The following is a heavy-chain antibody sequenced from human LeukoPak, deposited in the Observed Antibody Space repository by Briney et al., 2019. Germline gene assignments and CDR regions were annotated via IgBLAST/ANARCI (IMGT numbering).Heavy chain of an antibody. CDR3: ARARPFGMYHLDV. Sequence: GGSLRLSCAASGFTFSSYAMSWVRQAPGKGLEWVSAISGSGGSTYYADSVKGRFTISRDNSKNTLYLQMNSLRAEDTAVYFCARARPFGMYHLDVWGKGTTVTVSS. V-gene: IGHV3-23*01. CDR2: ISGSGGST. D-gene: IGHD3-3*01. J-gene: IGHJ6*03. CDR1: GFTFSSYA.